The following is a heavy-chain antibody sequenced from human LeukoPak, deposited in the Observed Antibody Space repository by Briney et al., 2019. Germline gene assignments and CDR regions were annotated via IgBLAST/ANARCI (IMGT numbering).Heavy chain of an antibody. CDR3: ARLRYSSGWYYFDY. CDR1: GGSISSYY. D-gene: IGHD6-19*01. V-gene: IGHV4-59*08. CDR2: IYYSGST. J-gene: IGHJ4*02. Sequence: SETLSLTCTVSGGSISSYYWSWIRQPPGKGLEWIGYIYYSGSTNYNPSLKSRVTISVDTSKNQFSLKLSSVTAADTAVYYCARLRYSSGWYYFDYWGQGTLVTVSS.